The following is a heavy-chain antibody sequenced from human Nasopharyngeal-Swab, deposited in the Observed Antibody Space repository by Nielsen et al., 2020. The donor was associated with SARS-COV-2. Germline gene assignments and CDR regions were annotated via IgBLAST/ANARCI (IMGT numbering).Heavy chain of an antibody. V-gene: IGHV2-26*01. J-gene: IGHJ6*02. D-gene: IGHD6-13*01. CDR2: IFSNDEK. CDR3: ARTLLAAGGYYYYGMDV. Sequence: RQATGKALEWLAHIFSNDEKSYSTSLKSRLTISKDTSKSQVVLTMTNMDPVDTATYSCARTLLAAGGYYYYGMDVWGQGTTVTVSS.